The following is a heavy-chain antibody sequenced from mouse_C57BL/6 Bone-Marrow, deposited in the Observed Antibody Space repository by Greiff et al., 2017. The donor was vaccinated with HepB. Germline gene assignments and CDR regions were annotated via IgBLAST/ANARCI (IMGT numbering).Heavy chain of an antibody. CDR2: IWTGGGT. D-gene: IGHD1-1*01. V-gene: IGHV2-9-1*01. CDR1: GFSFTSYA. J-gene: IGHJ3*01. Sequence: QVQLQQSGPGLVAPSQSLSITCTVSGFSFTSYAISWVRQPPGKGLEWLGVIWTGGGTNYKSARNSSLSISKDNSQSQVFLKMNSLQTDDTARYYCARKAYGSMSVFAYWGQGTLVTVSA. CDR3: ARKAYGSMSVFAY.